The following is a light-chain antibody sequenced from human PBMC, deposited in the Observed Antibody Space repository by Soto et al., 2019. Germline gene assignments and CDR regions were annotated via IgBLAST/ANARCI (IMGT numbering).Light chain of an antibody. CDR2: AAS. V-gene: IGKV1-6*01. J-gene: IGKJ3*01. CDR3: LQDYNYPFT. Sequence: IQMTQSPSTLFASVGDRVTITCRASQSVRNWLAWYQHKPGKAPKLLIYAASSLQSGVPSRFSGSGSGTDFTLTISSLQPEDVATYYCLQDYNYPFTFGPGTKVDI. CDR1: QSVRNW.